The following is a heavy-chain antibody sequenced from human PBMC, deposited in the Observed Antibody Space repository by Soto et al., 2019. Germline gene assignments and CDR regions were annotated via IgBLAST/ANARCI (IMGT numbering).Heavy chain of an antibody. CDR3: ARLSRITMVRGVSRPLYYYYYMDV. D-gene: IGHD3-10*01. V-gene: IGHV4-34*01. CDR2: INHSGST. CDR1: GGSFSGYY. J-gene: IGHJ6*03. Sequence: SETLSLTCAVYGGSFSGYYWSWIRQPPGKGLEWIGEINHSGSTNYNPSLKSRVTISVDTSKNQFSLKLSSVTAADTAVYYCARLSRITMVRGVSRPLYYYYYMDVWGKGTTVTVSS.